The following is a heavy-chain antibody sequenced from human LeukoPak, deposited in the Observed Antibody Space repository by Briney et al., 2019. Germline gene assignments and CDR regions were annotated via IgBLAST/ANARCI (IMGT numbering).Heavy chain of an antibody. V-gene: IGHV4-38-2*01. Sequence: SETLSLTCSVSGYSFTSGHYWGWIRQPPGKGLEWIGNIYHTGSTHYSPSLKSRVTISVDTSKNQFSLKLSSVTAADTAVYYCARYCSSTSCILRGFDYWGQGTLVTVSS. CDR3: ARYCSSTSCILRGFDY. CDR2: IYHTGST. D-gene: IGHD2-2*01. CDR1: GYSFTSGHY. J-gene: IGHJ4*02.